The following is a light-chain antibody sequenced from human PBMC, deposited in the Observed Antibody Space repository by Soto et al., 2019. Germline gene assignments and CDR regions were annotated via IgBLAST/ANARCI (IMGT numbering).Light chain of an antibody. CDR2: DAS. CDR3: QQCSSSPLT. Sequence: EIVLTQSPGTLSLSPGERATLSCRTSQSVRNNYLAWYQQKPGQAPRLLIHDASSRATGIPDRFSGSGSGTDFTLTISRLEPEDFAVYYCQQCSSSPLTFGGGTK. CDR1: QSVRNNY. V-gene: IGKV3-20*01. J-gene: IGKJ4*01.